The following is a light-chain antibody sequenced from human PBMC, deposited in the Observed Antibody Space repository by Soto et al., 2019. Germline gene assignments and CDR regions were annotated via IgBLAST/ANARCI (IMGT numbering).Light chain of an antibody. V-gene: IGLV2-11*01. Sequence: QSALTQPRSVSGSPGQSVTISCTGTSSDVGRFNYVSWYQQRPGKAPKVMIYDVSKRPSGVPDRFSGSKSGNTASLTISGLQADDGADYYCCSYAGTYSIIFGGGTKLTVL. CDR2: DVS. CDR1: SSDVGRFNY. J-gene: IGLJ2*01. CDR3: CSYAGTYSII.